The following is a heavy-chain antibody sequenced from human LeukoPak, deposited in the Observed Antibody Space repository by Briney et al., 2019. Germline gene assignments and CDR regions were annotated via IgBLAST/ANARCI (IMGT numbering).Heavy chain of an antibody. Sequence: PGGSLRLSCAASGLTFSSHWMHWVRQAPGKGLVWVSRITNDGSSTTYADSVKGRFTISRDNAKNSLYLQMNSLRAEDTALYYCATSRGYSSSGTIDYWGQGTLVTVSS. CDR1: GLTFSSHW. V-gene: IGHV3-74*01. CDR3: ATSRGYSSSGTIDY. D-gene: IGHD6-13*01. CDR2: ITNDGSST. J-gene: IGHJ4*02.